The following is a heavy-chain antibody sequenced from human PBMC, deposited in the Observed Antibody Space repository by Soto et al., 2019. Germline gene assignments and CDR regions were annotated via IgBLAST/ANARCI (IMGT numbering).Heavy chain of an antibody. CDR2: ISGSGAGT. V-gene: IGHV3-23*01. Sequence: LRLSCTASGFTFSTSAMSWVRQAPGRGLEWVSGISGSGAGTYYADSVKGRFTISRDNSKNTLYLQMSGLRAEDAALYYCAKCPTVFVAVISFDYYYGMYVWGQGTPVTVSS. CDR1: GFTFSTSA. J-gene: IGHJ6*02. D-gene: IGHD3-3*01. CDR3: AKCPTVFVAVISFDYYYGMYV.